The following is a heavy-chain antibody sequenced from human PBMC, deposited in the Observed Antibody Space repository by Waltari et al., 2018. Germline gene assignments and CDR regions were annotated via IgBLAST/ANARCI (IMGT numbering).Heavy chain of an antibody. J-gene: IGHJ5*01. CDR2: VHRSGRT. CDR3: ARDRGRGLYLDS. CDR1: AFKMNHCL. D-gene: IGHD2-15*01. Sequence: QVHLQAPGRGVQSPAQTVSLTVAAAAFKMNHCLWSWVRQPPGKGLEWIGQVHRSGRTNYSPSFASRVTVSVDTTKNQFSLKLTSAAAADTAIYFCARDRGRGLYLDSWGPGTLVTVSP. V-gene: IGHV4-4*01.